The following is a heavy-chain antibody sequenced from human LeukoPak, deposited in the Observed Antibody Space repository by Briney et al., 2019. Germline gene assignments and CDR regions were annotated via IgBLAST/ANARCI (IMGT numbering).Heavy chain of an antibody. Sequence: PGGSLRLSCAASGFTFSTYWMTWVRQAPGKGLEGVANMKQDGSEKNYVDSVKGRFTISRDNAKNSLYLQMNSLRAEDTAVYYCARDTRVGATKRGSFYFDYWGQGTLVTVSS. J-gene: IGHJ4*02. CDR1: GFTFSTYW. CDR3: ARDTRVGATKRGSFYFDY. D-gene: IGHD1-26*01. V-gene: IGHV3-7*05. CDR2: MKQDGSEK.